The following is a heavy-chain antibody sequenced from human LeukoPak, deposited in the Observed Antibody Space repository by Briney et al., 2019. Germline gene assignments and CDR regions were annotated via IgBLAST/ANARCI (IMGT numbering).Heavy chain of an antibody. V-gene: IGHV4-30-2*01. Sequence: SQTLSLTCTVSGGSISSGGYYWSWIRQPPGKGLEWIGEINHSGSTNYNPSLKSRVTISVDTSKNQFSLKLSSVTAADTAVYYCARGGWSYSSSWYLDYWGQGTLVTVSS. J-gene: IGHJ4*02. D-gene: IGHD6-13*01. CDR2: INHSGST. CDR1: GGSISSGGYY. CDR3: ARGGWSYSSSWYLDY.